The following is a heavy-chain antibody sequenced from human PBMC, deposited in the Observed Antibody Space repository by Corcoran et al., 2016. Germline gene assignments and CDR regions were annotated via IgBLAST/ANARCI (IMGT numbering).Heavy chain of an antibody. Sequence: QLQLQESGPGLVKPSETLSLTYSVSGGSISSNIYYWGWIRQPPGKGLEWIGSIYYSGSTYYNPSLKSRVTISVDTSKNQFSLKLSYVTAADTAVYYCARAAAYYDILTGYYQNYFDYWGQGTLVTVSS. CDR1: GGSISSNIYY. V-gene: IGHV4-39*07. CDR2: IYYSGST. D-gene: IGHD3-9*01. CDR3: ARAAAYYDILTGYYQNYFDY. J-gene: IGHJ4*02.